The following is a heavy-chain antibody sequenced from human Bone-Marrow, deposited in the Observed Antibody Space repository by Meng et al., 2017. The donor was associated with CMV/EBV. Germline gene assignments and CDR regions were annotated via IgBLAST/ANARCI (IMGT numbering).Heavy chain of an antibody. CDR2: IYYSGST. CDR3: ARVGMGDSSDIVVVPAAIEVWFDP. V-gene: IGHV4-59*01. J-gene: IGHJ5*02. Sequence: WSWIRQPAGKGLEWIGYIYYSGSTNYNPSLKSRVTISVDTSKNQFSLELSSVTAADTAVYYCARVGMGDSSDIVVVPAAIEVWFDPWGQGTLVTVSS. D-gene: IGHD2-2*02.